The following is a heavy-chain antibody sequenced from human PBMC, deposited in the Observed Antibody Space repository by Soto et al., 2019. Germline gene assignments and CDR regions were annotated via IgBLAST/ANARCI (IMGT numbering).Heavy chain of an antibody. Sequence: GESLKISCKGSGYSFTTYWIGWVRQMPGKGLEWMGTIYPGDSDTRYSPSFQGQVTISADKSTSTAYLQWSSLKASDTAMYYCVRYYDFWSGPHYYGMDVWGRGTTVTVYS. D-gene: IGHD3-3*01. V-gene: IGHV5-51*01. CDR2: IYPGDSDT. J-gene: IGHJ6*02. CDR1: GYSFTTYW. CDR3: VRYYDFWSGPHYYGMDV.